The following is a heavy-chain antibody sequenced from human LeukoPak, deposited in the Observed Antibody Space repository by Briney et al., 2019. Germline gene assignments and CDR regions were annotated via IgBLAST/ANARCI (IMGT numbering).Heavy chain of an antibody. J-gene: IGHJ4*02. CDR1: GFTFSSYA. V-gene: IGHV3-23*01. CDR3: AKGVAGLLPNFDY. D-gene: IGHD6-19*01. Sequence: GGSLRLSCAASGFTFSSYAMSWVRQAPGKGLEWVSGISGSGGSTYYADSVKGRFTISRDNSKKTLHLQMNSQRAEDTAVYYCAKGVAGLLPNFDYWGQGTLVTVSS. CDR2: ISGSGGST.